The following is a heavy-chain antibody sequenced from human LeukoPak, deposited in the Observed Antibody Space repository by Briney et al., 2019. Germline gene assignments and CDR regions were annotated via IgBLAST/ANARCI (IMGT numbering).Heavy chain of an antibody. J-gene: IGHJ6*03. Sequence: SVKVSCKASGGTFSSYAISWVRQAPGQGLEWMGGIIPIFGTANYAQKFQGRVTITADESTSTAYMELSSLRSEDTAVYYGAISTQTAIYYMDVWGKGTTVTVSS. CDR1: GGTFSSYA. CDR2: IIPIFGTA. V-gene: IGHV1-69*13. D-gene: IGHD5-18*01. CDR3: AISTQTAIYYMDV.